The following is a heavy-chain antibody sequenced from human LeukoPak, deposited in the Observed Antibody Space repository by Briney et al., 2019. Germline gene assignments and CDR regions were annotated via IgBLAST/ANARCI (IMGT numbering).Heavy chain of an antibody. CDR2: INPNSGGT. V-gene: IGHV1-2*02. Sequence: GASVKVSCKASGYTFTGYYMHWARQAPGQGLEWMGWINPNSGGTNYAQKFQGRVTMTRDTSISTAYMELSRLRSDDTAVYYCARGLSDYDFWSGYEYYFDYWGQGTLVTVSS. CDR3: ARGLSDYDFWSGYEYYFDY. CDR1: GYTFTGYY. D-gene: IGHD3-3*01. J-gene: IGHJ4*02.